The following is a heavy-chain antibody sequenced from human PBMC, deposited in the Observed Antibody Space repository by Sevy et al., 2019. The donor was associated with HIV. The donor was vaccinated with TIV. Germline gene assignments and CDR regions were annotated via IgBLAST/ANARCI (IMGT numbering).Heavy chain of an antibody. Sequence: GGSLRLSCAASGFAFSTHAMHWVRQAPGKGLEWVAVISYEGTGTSYAASVEGRFTISRDNSKNMLSLQINSLRPEDTAVYYCARDGGYSVKWYPLYWGHGTLVTVSS. CDR3: ARDGGYSVKWYPLY. V-gene: IGHV3-30-3*01. D-gene: IGHD1-26*01. J-gene: IGHJ4*01. CDR1: GFAFSTHA. CDR2: ISYEGTGT.